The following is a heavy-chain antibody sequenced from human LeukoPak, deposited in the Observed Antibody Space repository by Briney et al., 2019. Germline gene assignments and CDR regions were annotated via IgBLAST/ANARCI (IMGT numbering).Heavy chain of an antibody. CDR1: GGSISSYY. CDR3: ASKYSSGWYYFDY. J-gene: IGHJ4*02. CDR2: IYYSGST. Sequence: SETLSLTCTVSGGSISSYYWSWIRQPPGKGLEWIGYIYYSGSTNYNPSLKSRVTISVDTSKNQFSLKLSSVTVADTAVYYCASKYSSGWYYFDYWGQGTLVTVSS. D-gene: IGHD6-19*01. V-gene: IGHV4-59*08.